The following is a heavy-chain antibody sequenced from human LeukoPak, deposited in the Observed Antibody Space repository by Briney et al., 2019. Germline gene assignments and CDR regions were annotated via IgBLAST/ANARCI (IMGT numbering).Heavy chain of an antibody. D-gene: IGHD6-6*01. Sequence: AASVTVSCTASGGTFSSYAISWVRQAPGQGLEWMGRIIPIFGTANYAQKFQGRVTITADKSTSTAYMELSSLRSEDTAVYYCAREGPTIAARLDYWGQGTLVTVSS. CDR1: GGTFSSYA. CDR3: AREGPTIAARLDY. CDR2: IIPIFGTA. V-gene: IGHV1-69*06. J-gene: IGHJ4*02.